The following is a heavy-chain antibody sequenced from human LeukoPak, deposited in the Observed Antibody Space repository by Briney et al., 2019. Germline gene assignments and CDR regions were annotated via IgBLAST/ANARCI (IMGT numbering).Heavy chain of an antibody. CDR1: GYTFTGYY. V-gene: IGHV7-4-1*02. Sequence: ASVKVSCKASGYTFTGYYMHWVRQAPGQGLEWMGWINANTGNPTYAQGFTGRFVFSLDTSVSTAYLQISSLKAEDTAVYYCARDRTPMNWELLGGNWFDPWGQGTLVTVSS. CDR2: INANTGNP. D-gene: IGHD1-26*01. J-gene: IGHJ5*02. CDR3: ARDRTPMNWELLGGNWFDP.